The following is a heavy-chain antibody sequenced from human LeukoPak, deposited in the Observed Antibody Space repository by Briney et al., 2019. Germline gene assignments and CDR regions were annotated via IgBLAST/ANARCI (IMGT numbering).Heavy chain of an antibody. J-gene: IGHJ5*02. D-gene: IGHD3-3*01. CDR2: ISGSGGST. V-gene: IGHV3-23*01. CDR3: ANENSRGITIFGVRGSIWFDP. Sequence: QPGGSLRLSCAASGFTFSSYAMSWVRQAPGKGLEWVSAISGSGGSTYYADSVKGRFTISRDNSKNTLYLQMNSLRAEDTAIYYCANENSRGITIFGVRGSIWFDPWGQGTLVTVSS. CDR1: GFTFSSYA.